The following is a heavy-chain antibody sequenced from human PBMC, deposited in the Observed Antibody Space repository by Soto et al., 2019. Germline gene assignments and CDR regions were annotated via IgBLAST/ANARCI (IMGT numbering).Heavy chain of an antibody. V-gene: IGHV4-34*01. CDR1: GGSFSGYS. CDR3: ARARLQVFIVLAVVGHVDH. Sequence: QVQLQQWGAGLLKPSASLSLTCTVYGGSFSGYSWSWIHQPPGKGLERIGEINQSGNANYNPSLKSRVTISVDRSNNQYSLKLSSVSAADTAVYYSARARLQVFIVLAVVGHVDHWGQGALVTVSS. CDR2: INQSGNA. J-gene: IGHJ4*02. D-gene: IGHD2-15*01.